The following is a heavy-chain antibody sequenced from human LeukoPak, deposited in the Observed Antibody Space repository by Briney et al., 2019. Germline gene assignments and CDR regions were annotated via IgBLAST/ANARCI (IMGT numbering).Heavy chain of an antibody. J-gene: IGHJ4*02. CDR2: INPNSGGT. Sequence: ASVKVSCKASGYTFTSYGISWVRQAPGQGLEWMGWINPNSGGTNYAQKFQGRVTMTRDTSISTAYMELSRLRSDDTAVYYCASSSGGSVDYWGQGTLVTVSS. V-gene: IGHV1-2*02. CDR1: GYTFTSYG. D-gene: IGHD1-26*01. CDR3: ASSSGGSVDY.